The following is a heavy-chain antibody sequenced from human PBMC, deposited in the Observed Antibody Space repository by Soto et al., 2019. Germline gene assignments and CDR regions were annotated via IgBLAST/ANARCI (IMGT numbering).Heavy chain of an antibody. CDR3: ARLPVVVIALGYFDP. CDR2: VYYTGFT. J-gene: IGHJ5*02. D-gene: IGHD2-21*01. CDR1: GDSISSSYY. V-gene: IGHV4-39*01. Sequence: QLQLQESGPGLVKPSETLSLTCTVSGDSISSSYYWGWVRQPPGKGLECIGAVYYTGFTYYNPSLKNRLTISLDTSKNQFSLRLSSVTAADTAIYYCARLPVVVIALGYFDPWGPGTLVTVSS.